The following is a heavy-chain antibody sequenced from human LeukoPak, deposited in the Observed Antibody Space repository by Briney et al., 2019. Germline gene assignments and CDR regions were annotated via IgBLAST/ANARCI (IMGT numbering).Heavy chain of an antibody. CDR3: ARDYGGYNPLYPSDY. CDR1: GFTFSSYG. CDR2: IWYDGSNK. Sequence: GGSLRLSCAASGFTFSSYGMHWVRQAPGKGLEWVAVIWYDGSNKYYADSVKGRFTISRDNSKNTLYLQMNSLRAEDTAVYYCARDYGGYNPLYPSDYWGQGTLVTVSS. D-gene: IGHD4-17*01. V-gene: IGHV3-33*01. J-gene: IGHJ4*02.